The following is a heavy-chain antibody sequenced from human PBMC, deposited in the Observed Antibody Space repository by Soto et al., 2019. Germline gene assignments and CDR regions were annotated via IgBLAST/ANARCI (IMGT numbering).Heavy chain of an antibody. CDR1: GFSLTNARMG. V-gene: IGHV2-26*01. CDR3: ARALFSGAYNWFDP. CDR2: IFSNDEK. J-gene: IGHJ5*02. D-gene: IGHD3-3*01. Sequence: GAGPTLVNPTETLTLTCTVSGFSLTNARMGVTWIRQPPGKALEWLAHIFSNDEKSYSTSLKSRLTISKDPSKSQVVLTMTNMDPVDTATYYCARALFSGAYNWFDPWGQGTLVTVAS.